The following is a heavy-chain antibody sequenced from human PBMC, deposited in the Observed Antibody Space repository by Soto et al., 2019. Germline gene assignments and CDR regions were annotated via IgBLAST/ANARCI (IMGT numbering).Heavy chain of an antibody. CDR1: GYTFTSYA. D-gene: IGHD3-16*02. Sequence: QVQLVQSGAEVKKPGASVKVSCKASGYTFTSYAMHWVRQAPGQRLEWMGWINAGNGNTKYSQKFQGRVTITRDTSASTAYMELSSLRSEDTAVYYCASNGEETNPDWGSYRWYYFDYWGQGTLVTVSS. CDR2: INAGNGNT. J-gene: IGHJ4*02. V-gene: IGHV1-3*01. CDR3: ASNGEETNPDWGSYRWYYFDY.